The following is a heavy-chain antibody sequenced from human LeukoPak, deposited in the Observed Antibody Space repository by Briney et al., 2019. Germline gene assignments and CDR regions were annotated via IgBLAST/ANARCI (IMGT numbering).Heavy chain of an antibody. D-gene: IGHD2-2*01. J-gene: IGHJ5*02. Sequence: ASVSVSFKPSGYTFTYYYMHWVRQAPGQGREWRGWINPNSGGTNYAQKFQGRVTMTRDTSISTAYMELSRLRSDDTAVYYCARDVVIVVVPAAKFDPWGQGTLVTVPS. CDR3: ARDVVIVVVPAAKFDP. V-gene: IGHV1-2*02. CDR1: GYTFTYYY. CDR2: INPNSGGT.